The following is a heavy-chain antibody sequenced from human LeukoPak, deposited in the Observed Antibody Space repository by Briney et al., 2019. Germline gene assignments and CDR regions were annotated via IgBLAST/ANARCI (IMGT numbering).Heavy chain of an antibody. CDR2: IRHDGNSK. CDR1: GFTFSNYG. D-gene: IGHD2-15*01. CDR3: AKGYLGLCTGGSCFHFDN. V-gene: IGHV3-30*02. Sequence: PGGSLRLSCAVSGFTFSNYGMHWVRQTPGKGLEWVAFIRHDGNSKLHADSVKGRFTISRDNSTNALYLQMDSLRHEDTAVYYCAKGYLGLCTGGSCFHFDNWGQGTLVTVSS. J-gene: IGHJ4*02.